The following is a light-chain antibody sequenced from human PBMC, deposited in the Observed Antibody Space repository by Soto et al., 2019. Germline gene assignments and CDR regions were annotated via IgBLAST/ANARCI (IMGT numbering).Light chain of an antibody. J-gene: IGLJ1*01. CDR3: CSYAGSYTLYV. CDR2: DVT. CDR1: SSDVGDYDF. Sequence: QSALTQPRSVSGSPRQSVTISCTATSSDVGDYDFVSWYQQHPAKAPKLIVYDVTKRPSGVPDRFSGSKSGNTASLTISGLQAEDEADYYCCSYAGSYTLYVFGTGTKVTVL. V-gene: IGLV2-11*01.